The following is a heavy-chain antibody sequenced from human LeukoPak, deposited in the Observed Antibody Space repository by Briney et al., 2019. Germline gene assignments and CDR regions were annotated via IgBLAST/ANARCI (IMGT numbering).Heavy chain of an antibody. CDR1: GGSFSGYY. Sequence: SETLSLTCAVYGGSFSGYYWSWIRQPPGKGLEWIGEINHSGSTNYNPSLKSRVTISVDTSKNQFPLKLSSVTAADTAVYYCARSHYDYVWESHRYPNYFDYWGQGTLVTVSS. CDR2: INHSGST. CDR3: ARSHYDYVWESHRYPNYFDY. J-gene: IGHJ4*02. D-gene: IGHD3-16*02. V-gene: IGHV4-34*01.